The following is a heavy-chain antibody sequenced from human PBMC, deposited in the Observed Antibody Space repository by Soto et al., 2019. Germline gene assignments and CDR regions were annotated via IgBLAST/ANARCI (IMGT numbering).Heavy chain of an antibody. J-gene: IGHJ4*02. V-gene: IGHV1-69*13. CDR1: GGTLSSDA. CDR2: IIPIFGTA. D-gene: IGHD6-19*01. Sequence: GASGKVSCKASGGTLSSDAISWVGQAPGQGLEWMGGIIPIFGTANYAQKFQGRVTITADESTSTAYMELSSLRSEDTAVYYCARVLAVYPEGFDYWGQGTLVTVSS. CDR3: ARVLAVYPEGFDY.